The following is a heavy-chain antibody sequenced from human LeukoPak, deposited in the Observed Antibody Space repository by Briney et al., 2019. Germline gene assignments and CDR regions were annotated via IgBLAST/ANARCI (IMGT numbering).Heavy chain of an antibody. CDR1: GFTFSSYA. Sequence: GGSLRLSCAASGFTFSSYAMSWVRQAPGKGLEWVSTISDSGGRTDYADSVKGRFTISRDNSKNTLCLQMNSLRVEDSAVYYCAKRVKALPEYDYWGQGTLVTVSS. CDR2: ISDSGGRT. J-gene: IGHJ4*02. V-gene: IGHV3-23*01. CDR3: AKRVKALPEYDY. D-gene: IGHD2-2*01.